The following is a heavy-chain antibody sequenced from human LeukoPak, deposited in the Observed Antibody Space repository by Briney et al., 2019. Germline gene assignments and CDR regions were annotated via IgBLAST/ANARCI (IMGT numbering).Heavy chain of an antibody. CDR2: IRYDGSNK. D-gene: IGHD2-2*01. J-gene: IGHJ4*02. V-gene: IGHV3-30*02. CDR1: GFSFRTYG. CDR3: ATSFSTPANY. Sequence: PGGSLRLSCAASGFSFRTYGMHWVRQAPGKGLEWVAFIRYDGSNKYYADSVKGRFTISRDNSKNTLYLQMNSLRAEDTAVYYCATSFSTPANYWGQGTLVTVSS.